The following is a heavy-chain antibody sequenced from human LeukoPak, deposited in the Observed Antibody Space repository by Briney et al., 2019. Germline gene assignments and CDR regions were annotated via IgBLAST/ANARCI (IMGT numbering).Heavy chain of an antibody. J-gene: IGHJ3*01. CDR1: GFSFSSYG. D-gene: IGHD3-9*01. CDR3: AKGCTLFWLKDAFDV. CDR2: ISYDGSGK. Sequence: PGGSLRLSCAASGFSFSSYGMHWVRQAPGKGLEWVAIISYDGSGKYYADSVKGRFTISRDNSKNTLYLQMNSLRAEDTAVYYCAKGCTLFWLKDAFDVWGQGTMVTVSS. V-gene: IGHV3-30*18.